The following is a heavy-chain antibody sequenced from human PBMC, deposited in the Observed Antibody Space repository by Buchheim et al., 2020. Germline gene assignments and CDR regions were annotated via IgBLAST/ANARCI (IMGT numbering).Heavy chain of an antibody. J-gene: IGHJ4*02. CDR2: IWYDGSNK. D-gene: IGHD3-3*01. Sequence: VQLVESGGGLVQPGGSLRLSCAASGFTLSDYWMHWVRQAPGKGLEWVAGIWYDGSNKYYADSVKGRFTISRDNSKNTLYLKMNSLRAEDTAVYYCARDTNYDFWSGYWVGAFDYWGQGTL. CDR1: GFTLSDYW. CDR3: ARDTNYDFWSGYWVGAFDY. V-gene: IGHV3-33*08.